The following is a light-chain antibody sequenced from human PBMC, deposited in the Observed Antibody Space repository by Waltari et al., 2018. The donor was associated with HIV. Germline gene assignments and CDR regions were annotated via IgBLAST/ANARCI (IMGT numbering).Light chain of an antibody. CDR2: LGS. J-gene: IGKJ2*01. CDR3: MQGLQVPYT. CDR1: QSLLHLNGYNY. V-gene: IGKV2-28*01. Sequence: IVMTQSPLSLPVTPGEPASISCRSSQSLLHLNGYNYLDWYMQKPGQSPQLLIYLGSNRASGVPDRFSGSGSGRDFTLKISRVEAEDVGVYYCMQGLQVPYTFGQGTRLEIK.